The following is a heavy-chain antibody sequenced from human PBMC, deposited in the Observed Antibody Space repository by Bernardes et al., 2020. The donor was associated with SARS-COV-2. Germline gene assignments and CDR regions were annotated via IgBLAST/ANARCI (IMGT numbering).Heavy chain of an antibody. Sequence: SETLSLTCTVSGGSISSYYWSWIRQPPGKGLEWIGYIYYSGSTNYNPSLKSRVTISVDTSKNQFSLKLSSVTAADTAVYYCARHRVAAAGLDYWGQGTLVTVSS. V-gene: IGHV4-59*08. CDR2: IYYSGST. J-gene: IGHJ4*02. CDR1: GGSISSYY. CDR3: ARHRVAAAGLDY. D-gene: IGHD6-13*01.